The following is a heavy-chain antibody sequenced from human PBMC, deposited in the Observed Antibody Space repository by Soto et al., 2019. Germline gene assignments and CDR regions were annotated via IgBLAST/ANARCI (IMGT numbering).Heavy chain of an antibody. CDR2: VYYSASS. CDR3: AKLSCTSSTCYFPGWFDP. V-gene: IGHV4-31*03. Sequence: PSETLSLTCTVSGDSISGGASFWSRIRQPPGKGLEWIANVYYSASSYYNPSLKSRLTISVDTTKNQFSLQLKSMTAADTAVYYCAKLSCTSSTCYFPGWFDPWGQGTLVTVSS. CDR1: GDSISGGASF. J-gene: IGHJ5*02. D-gene: IGHD2-2*01.